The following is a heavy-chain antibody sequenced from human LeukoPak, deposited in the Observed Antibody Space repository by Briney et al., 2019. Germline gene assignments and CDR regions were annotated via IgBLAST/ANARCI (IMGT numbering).Heavy chain of an antibody. D-gene: IGHD6-25*01. CDR3: AKDSRYSSDRDWFDP. CDR1: GFTFSSYA. CDR2: ISGSGGST. J-gene: IGHJ5*02. V-gene: IGHV3-23*01. Sequence: GGSLRLSCAASGFTFSSYAMSWVRQAPGKGLEWVSAISGSGGSTYYADSVKGRFTISRDNSKNTLYLQMNSPRAEDTAVYYCAKDSRYSSDRDWFDPWGQGTLVTVSS.